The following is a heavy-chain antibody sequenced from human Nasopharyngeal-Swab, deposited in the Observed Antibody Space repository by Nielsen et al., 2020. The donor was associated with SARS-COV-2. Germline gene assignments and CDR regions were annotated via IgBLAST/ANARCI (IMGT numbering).Heavy chain of an antibody. CDR2: INAGNGNT. Sequence: WVRQAPGQRLEWMGWINAGNGNTKYSQKFQGRVTITRDTSASTAYMELSSLRSEDTAVYYCGSGGAGGVIVTYYFDYWGQGTLVTVSS. J-gene: IGHJ4*02. V-gene: IGHV1-3*01. D-gene: IGHD3-16*02. CDR3: GSGGAGGVIVTYYFDY.